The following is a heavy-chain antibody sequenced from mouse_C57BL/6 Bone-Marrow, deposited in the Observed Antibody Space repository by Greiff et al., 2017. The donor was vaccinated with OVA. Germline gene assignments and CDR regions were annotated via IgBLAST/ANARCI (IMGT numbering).Heavy chain of an antibody. CDR3: AREGVYYYGSPWFAY. Sequence: VQRVESGAELARPGASVKLSCKASGYTFTSYGISWVKQRTGQGLEWIGEIYPRSGNTYYNEKFKGKATLTADKSSSTAYMELRSLTSEDSAVYFCAREGVYYYGSPWFAYWGQGTLVTVSA. V-gene: IGHV1-81*01. CDR1: GYTFTSYG. J-gene: IGHJ3*01. CDR2: IYPRSGNT. D-gene: IGHD1-1*01.